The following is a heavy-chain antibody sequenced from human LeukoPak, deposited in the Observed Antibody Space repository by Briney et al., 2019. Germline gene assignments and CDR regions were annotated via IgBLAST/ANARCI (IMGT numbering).Heavy chain of an antibody. D-gene: IGHD5-12*01. V-gene: IGHV3-7*01. CDR2: IKQDGSEK. J-gene: IGHJ6*02. Sequence: PGGSLRLSCAASGFTFSSYWMSWVRQAPGKGLEWVANIKQDGSEKYYVDSVKGRFTISRDNAKNSLYLQMNSLRAEDTAVYYCARDHDVARTHVGGPGNYGMDVWGQGTTVTVSS. CDR3: ARDHDVARTHVGGPGNYGMDV. CDR1: GFTFSSYW.